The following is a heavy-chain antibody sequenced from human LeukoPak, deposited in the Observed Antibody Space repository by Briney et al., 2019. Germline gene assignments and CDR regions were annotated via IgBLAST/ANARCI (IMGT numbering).Heavy chain of an antibody. D-gene: IGHD3-10*01. Sequence: SETLSLTCTVSGGSISSYYWSWIRQPPGKGLEWIGYISYSGSANYNPSLKSRVTISLDTSKNQFSLKLSSVTAADTAVYYCVSPFGARFEYWGQGTLVTVSS. CDR3: VSPFGARFEY. V-gene: IGHV4-59*01. CDR1: GGSISSYY. CDR2: ISYSGSA. J-gene: IGHJ4*02.